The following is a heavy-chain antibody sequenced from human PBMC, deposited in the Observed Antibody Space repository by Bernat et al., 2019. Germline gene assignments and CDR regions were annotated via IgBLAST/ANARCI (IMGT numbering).Heavy chain of an antibody. Sequence: QVQLQQWGAGLLKASETLSLTCTVSGGSITTYYWSWIRQPPGKGLEWIGYTGESSNYNPSLKSRLTISIDTSKNQFSLKLSSVTAADTAVYYCARTIYDNSGHNWFDPWGQGTLVTVSS. D-gene: IGHD3-22*01. CDR1: GGSITTYY. CDR2: TGESS. V-gene: IGHV4-4*09. CDR3: ARTIYDNSGHNWFDP. J-gene: IGHJ5*02.